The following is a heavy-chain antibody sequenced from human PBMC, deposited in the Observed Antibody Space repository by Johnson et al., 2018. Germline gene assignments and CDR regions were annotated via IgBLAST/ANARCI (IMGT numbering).Heavy chain of an antibody. V-gene: IGHV4-39*01. CDR2: ISYSGST. CDR1: GGSISNSSYY. J-gene: IGHJ4*02. D-gene: IGHD4-11*01. CDR3: ARHDYIFDY. Sequence: QVQLQESGPGLVKPSETLSLTCTVSGGSISNSSYYWGWIRQPPGKGLEWIGSISYSGSTYYNPSLKSRVTISVDTSKNQFSLKLGSVTAADTAVYYCARHDYIFDYWGQGTLVTVSS.